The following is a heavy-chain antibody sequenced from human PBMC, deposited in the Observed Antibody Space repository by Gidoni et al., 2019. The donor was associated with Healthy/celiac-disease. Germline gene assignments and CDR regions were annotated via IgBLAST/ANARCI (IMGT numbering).Heavy chain of an antibody. J-gene: IGHJ3*02. D-gene: IGHD3-16*01. V-gene: IGHV3-30*18. Sequence: QVQLVESGGGVVQPGRSLRLSCAASGFTFSSYGMHWVRQAPGKGLEWVAVISYDGSNKYYADSVKGRFTISRDKSNNTLYLQMNSLRAEDTAVYYCAKESPRLGFGAFDIWGQGTMVTVSS. CDR3: AKESPRLGFGAFDI. CDR1: GFTFSSYG. CDR2: ISYDGSNK.